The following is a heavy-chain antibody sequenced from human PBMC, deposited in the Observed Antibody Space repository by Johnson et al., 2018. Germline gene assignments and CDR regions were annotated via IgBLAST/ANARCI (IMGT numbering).Heavy chain of an antibody. V-gene: IGHV3-33*01. J-gene: IGHJ6*02. Sequence: QVQLVQSGGGVVQPGTSLRLSCAASGFTFSNYGIHWVRQAPGKGLEWVAVVWYYGDNKYYTDSVKGRVPISRDNSKNTLYLQMNSRRAEDTAVYYCARGRGSGYYWAYYGMDVWGQGTTVTVSS. CDR2: VWYYGDNK. CDR1: GFTFSNYG. D-gene: IGHD3-3*01. CDR3: ARGRGSGYYWAYYGMDV.